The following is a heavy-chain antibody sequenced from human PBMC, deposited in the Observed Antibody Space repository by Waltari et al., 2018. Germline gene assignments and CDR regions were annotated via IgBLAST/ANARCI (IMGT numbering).Heavy chain of an antibody. CDR2: IYSGGST. V-gene: IGHV3-23*03. D-gene: IGHD2-21*01. J-gene: IGHJ4*02. CDR3: AKDTDWYLDY. Sequence: EVQLLESGGGLVQPGWSLRLSCAASGFPFSSSAMSWVRQAPGKGLEWVSVIYSGGSTSYADSVKGRFTVSNDYSKDTMYLQMDSLRADDTAVYYCAKDTDWYLDYWGQGTLVTVSS. CDR1: GFPFSSSA.